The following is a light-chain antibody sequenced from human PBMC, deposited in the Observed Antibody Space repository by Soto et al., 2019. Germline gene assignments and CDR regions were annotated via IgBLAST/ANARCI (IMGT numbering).Light chain of an antibody. CDR1: SSDVGSYNY. CDR3: CSYAGSSTHVV. J-gene: IGLJ2*01. CDR2: DVS. V-gene: IGLV2-14*01. Sequence: QSVLTQPASVSGSPGQSITISCTGTSSDVGSYNYVSWYQQHPGKAPKVMIYDVSDRPSGVSYRFSGSKSGNTASLTISGLQAEDEADYYCCSYAGSSTHVVFGGGTKVTVL.